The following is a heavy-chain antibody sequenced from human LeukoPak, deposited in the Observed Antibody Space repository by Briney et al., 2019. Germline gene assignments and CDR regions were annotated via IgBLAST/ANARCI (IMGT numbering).Heavy chain of an antibody. CDR3: ARVAIQRSPRFPLDY. D-gene: IGHD3-10*01. Sequence: GGSLRLSCAASGFTFSSYAMHWVRQAPGKGLEWVAVISYDGSNKYYADSVKGRFTISRDNSKNTLYLQMNSLRAEDTAVYYCARVAIQRSPRFPLDYWGQGTLVTVSS. V-gene: IGHV3-30-3*01. CDR2: ISYDGSNK. J-gene: IGHJ4*02. CDR1: GFTFSSYA.